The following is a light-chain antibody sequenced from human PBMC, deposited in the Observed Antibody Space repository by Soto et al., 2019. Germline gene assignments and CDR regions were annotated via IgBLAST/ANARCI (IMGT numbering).Light chain of an antibody. CDR3: QVWDIMTDNDV. CDR1: NIGNKR. CDR2: YDS. J-gene: IGLJ1*01. Sequence: SYELTQPPSVSVAPEKTATITCGGNNIGNKRVHWYLQKPGHAPVLVISYDSDRPSGIPERFSGSNSGNTATLTISRVEAGDEADYYCQVWDIMTDNDVFGSGTKLTVL. V-gene: IGLV3-21*04.